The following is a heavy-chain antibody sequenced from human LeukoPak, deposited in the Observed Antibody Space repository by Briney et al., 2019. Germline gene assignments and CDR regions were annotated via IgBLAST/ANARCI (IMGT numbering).Heavy chain of an antibody. V-gene: IGHV3-23*01. D-gene: IGHD6-19*01. CDR2: ISGSGGST. Sequence: GGSLRLSCAASGFTFSSYWMSWVRQAPGKGLEWVSAISGSGGSTYYADSVKGRFTISRDNSKNTLYLQMNSLRAEDTAVYYCAKKAIAVAGTAPGWFDPWGQGTLVTVSS. CDR1: GFTFSSYW. J-gene: IGHJ5*02. CDR3: AKKAIAVAGTAPGWFDP.